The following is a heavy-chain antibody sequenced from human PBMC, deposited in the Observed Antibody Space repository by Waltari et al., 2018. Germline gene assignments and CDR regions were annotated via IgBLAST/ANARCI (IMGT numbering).Heavy chain of an antibody. CDR3: ARVAFSSSWYRDYFDY. CDR2: ISSSGSTI. Sequence: EVQLVESGGGLVQPGGSLRLSCAASGFTFSSYEMNWVRQAPGKGLEWVSYISSSGSTIYYADSVKGRFTISRDNAKNSLYLQMNSLRAEDTAVYYCARVAFSSSWYRDYFDYWGQGTLVTVSS. D-gene: IGHD6-13*01. CDR1: GFTFSSYE. J-gene: IGHJ4*02. V-gene: IGHV3-48*03.